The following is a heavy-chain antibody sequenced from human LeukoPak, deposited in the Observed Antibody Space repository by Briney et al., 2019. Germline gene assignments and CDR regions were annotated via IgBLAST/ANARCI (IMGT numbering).Heavy chain of an antibody. D-gene: IGHD3-22*01. J-gene: IGHJ4*02. CDR3: AKDSYESSGYYGCFDY. CDR1: GFTFSSYA. V-gene: IGHV3-23*01. Sequence: GGSLRLSCAASGFTFSSYAMSWVRQAPGKGLEWVSAISGSGGSTYYADSVKGRFTISRDNSKNTLYLQMNSLRAEDTAVYYCAKDSYESSGYYGCFDYWGQGTLVTVSS. CDR2: ISGSGGST.